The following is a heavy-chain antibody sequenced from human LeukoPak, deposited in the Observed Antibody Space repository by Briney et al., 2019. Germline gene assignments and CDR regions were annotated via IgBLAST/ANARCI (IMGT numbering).Heavy chain of an antibody. D-gene: IGHD6-13*01. CDR3: AKGMSSWYYDY. CDR1: GFTFSNYA. J-gene: IGHJ4*02. Sequence: GGSLRLSCAASGFTFSNYAMSWVRQATGKGLEWVSGTIGSGGSTDYADTVKGRFTISRDNSKNTLYLQMNSLRAEDTAIYYCAKGMSSWYYDYWGQGTLVTVSS. CDR2: TIGSGGST. V-gene: IGHV3-23*01.